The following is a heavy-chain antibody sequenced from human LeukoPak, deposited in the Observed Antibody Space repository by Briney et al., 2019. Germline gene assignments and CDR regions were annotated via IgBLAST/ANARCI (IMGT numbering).Heavy chain of an antibody. D-gene: IGHD1-1*01. J-gene: IGHJ4*02. V-gene: IGHV3-53*01. CDR1: GFTFSNAW. CDR2: IYSGGST. Sequence: PGGSLRLSCAASGFTFSNAWMSWVRQAPGKGLEWVSVIYSGGSTYYAYSVKGRFTISRDNSKNTLYLLKNSLRAEDTAVYYCARDDALTGTRAFDYWGQGTLVTVSS. CDR3: ARDDALTGTRAFDY.